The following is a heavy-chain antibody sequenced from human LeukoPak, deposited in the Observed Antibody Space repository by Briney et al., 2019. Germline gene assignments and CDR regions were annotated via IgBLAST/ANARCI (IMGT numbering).Heavy chain of an antibody. Sequence: SETLSLTCAVYGGSFSGYYWSWIRQPPGKGLEWIGEINHSGSTNYNPSLKSRVTISVDTSKNQFSLKLSSVTAADTAVYYCARGKVGATRVNYYYYGMDVWVQGTTVTVSS. D-gene: IGHD1-26*01. CDR2: INHSGST. CDR1: GGSFSGYY. CDR3: ARGKVGATRVNYYYYGMDV. V-gene: IGHV4-34*01. J-gene: IGHJ6*02.